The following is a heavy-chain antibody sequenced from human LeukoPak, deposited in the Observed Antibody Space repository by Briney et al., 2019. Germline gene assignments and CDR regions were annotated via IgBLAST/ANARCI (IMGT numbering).Heavy chain of an antibody. CDR1: GGSISSYY. Sequence: SETLSLTCTVSGGSISSYYWSWIRQPPGKGLEWIGEINHSGSTNYNPSLKSRVTISVDTSKNQFSLKLSSVTAADTAVYYCARVHCSSTSCYTIDYWGQGTLVTVSS. CDR3: ARVHCSSTSCYTIDY. J-gene: IGHJ4*02. CDR2: INHSGST. D-gene: IGHD2-2*02. V-gene: IGHV4-34*01.